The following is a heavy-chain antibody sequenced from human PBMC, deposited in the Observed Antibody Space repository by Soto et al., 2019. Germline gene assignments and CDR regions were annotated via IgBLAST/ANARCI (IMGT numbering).Heavy chain of an antibody. CDR3: ARDQTAFYDFWSGYYRVMNNWFDP. J-gene: IGHJ5*02. CDR2: IKQDGSEK. Sequence: GGSLRLSCAASGFTFSSYWMSWVRQAPGKGLEWVANIKQDGSEKYYVDSVKGRFTISRDNAKNSLYLQMNSLRAEDTVVYYCARDQTAFYDFWSGYYRVMNNWFDPWGQGTLVTVSS. CDR1: GFTFSSYW. D-gene: IGHD3-3*01. V-gene: IGHV3-7*01.